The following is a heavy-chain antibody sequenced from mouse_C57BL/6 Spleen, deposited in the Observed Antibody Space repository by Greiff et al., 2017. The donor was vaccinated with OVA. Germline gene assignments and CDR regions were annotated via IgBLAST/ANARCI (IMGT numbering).Heavy chain of an antibody. CDR3: ALTGTYFDY. D-gene: IGHD4-1*01. Sequence: QVQLKQPGAELVMPGASVKLSCKASGYTFTSYWMHWVKQRPGQGLEWIGEIDPSDSYTNYNQKFKGKSTLTVDKSSSTAYMQLSSLTSEDSAVYYCALTGTYFDYWGQGTTLTVSS. J-gene: IGHJ2*01. CDR1: GYTFTSYW. V-gene: IGHV1-69*01. CDR2: IDPSDSYT.